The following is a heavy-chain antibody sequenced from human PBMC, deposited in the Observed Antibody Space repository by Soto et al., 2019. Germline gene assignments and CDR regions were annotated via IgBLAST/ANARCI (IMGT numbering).Heavy chain of an antibody. CDR1: GFIFSDYY. J-gene: IGHJ5*02. CDR2: ISSSSTYR. CDR3: ATGGVFCGSTSCYTWFAP. Sequence: QAQVVESGGGLVKPGGSLRLSCAASGFIFSDYYMTWIRQAPGKGLEWVSYISSSSTYRNYADSVKGRFTISRDNAKNSLFLQMDSLRVEDTAVYYCATGGVFCGSTSCYTWFAPWGQGTLVTVSS. D-gene: IGHD2-2*02. V-gene: IGHV3-11*06.